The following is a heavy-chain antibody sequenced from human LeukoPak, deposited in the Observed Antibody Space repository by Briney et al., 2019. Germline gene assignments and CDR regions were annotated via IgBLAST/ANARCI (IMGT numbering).Heavy chain of an antibody. V-gene: IGHV4-38-2*01. Sequence: SETLSLTCAVSGYSISSGYYWGWIRQPPGKGLEWIGSIYHSGSTYYNPSLKSRVTISVDTSKNQFSLKLSSVTAADTAVYYCARVGSSGWFNDWGQGTLVTVSS. D-gene: IGHD6-19*01. CDR3: ARVGSSGWFND. CDR1: GYSISSGYY. J-gene: IGHJ4*02. CDR2: IYHSGST.